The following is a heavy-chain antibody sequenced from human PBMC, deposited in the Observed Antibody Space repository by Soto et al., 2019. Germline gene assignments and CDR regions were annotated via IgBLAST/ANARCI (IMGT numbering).Heavy chain of an antibody. J-gene: IGHJ4*02. D-gene: IGHD1-26*01. Sequence: QVQLVESGGGAVQPGESLRLSCVASGFDFTYYAMHWVRQAPGKGLESVAVMSSDGSKIHHTDSVKGRFTISRDNSKNTLYLQMNSLRKEDKAVYFCAKDEGEGGTLGLFDYGGQGSLVSVSS. CDR1: GFDFTYYA. V-gene: IGHV3-30*18. CDR3: AKDEGEGGTLGLFDY. CDR2: MSSDGSKI.